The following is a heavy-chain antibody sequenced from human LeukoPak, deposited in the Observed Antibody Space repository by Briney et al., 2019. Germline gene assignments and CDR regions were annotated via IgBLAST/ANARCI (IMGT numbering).Heavy chain of an antibody. Sequence: VSVKVSCKASGYTFTSYDFNWVRQATGQRPEWMGWMSPNSGDTGYAQKFQDRVTMTRNTSISTAYMELSSLRSEDTAVYYCARTAGPGRYFDWFLSPNWFDPWGQGTLVTVSS. V-gene: IGHV1-8*01. D-gene: IGHD3-9*01. CDR2: MSPNSGDT. CDR1: GYTFTSYD. CDR3: ARTAGPGRYFDWFLSPNWFDP. J-gene: IGHJ5*02.